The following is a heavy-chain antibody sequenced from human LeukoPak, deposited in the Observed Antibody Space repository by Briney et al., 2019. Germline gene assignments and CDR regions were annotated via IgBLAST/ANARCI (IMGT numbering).Heavy chain of an antibody. CDR2: IYYSGST. D-gene: IGHD3-16*01. CDR1: GGSISSSSYY. Sequence: SETLSLTCTVSGGSISSSSYYWGWIRQPPGKGLEWIGSIYYSGSTYYNPSLKSRVTISVDTSKNQFSLELSSVTAADTAIYYCSRAYAGAIYYYGMDVWGQGTTVTVSS. J-gene: IGHJ6*02. V-gene: IGHV4-39*07. CDR3: SRAYAGAIYYYGMDV.